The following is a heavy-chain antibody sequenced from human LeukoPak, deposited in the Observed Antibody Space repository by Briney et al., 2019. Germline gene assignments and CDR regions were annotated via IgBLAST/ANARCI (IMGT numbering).Heavy chain of an antibody. Sequence: ASVKVSCKASGYTFTSYGISWVRQAPGQGLEWMGWISAYNGNTNYAQKLQGRVTMTTDTSTSTAYMELRSLRSDDTAVYYCARDSSELATFDFWSGSDWFDPWGQGTLVTVSS. D-gene: IGHD3-3*01. CDR3: ARDSSELATFDFWSGSDWFDP. CDR2: ISAYNGNT. V-gene: IGHV1-18*01. J-gene: IGHJ5*02. CDR1: GYTFTSYG.